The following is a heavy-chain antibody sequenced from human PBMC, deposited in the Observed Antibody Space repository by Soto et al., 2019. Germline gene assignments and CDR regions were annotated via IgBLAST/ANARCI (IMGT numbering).Heavy chain of an antibody. Sequence: PSETLSLTCAVYGGSFSGYYWSWIRQPPGKGLEWIGEINHSGSTNYNPSLKSRVTISVDTSKNQFSLKLSSVTAADTAVYYCARGLLSANWFDPWGQGTLVTVSS. V-gene: IGHV4-34*01. J-gene: IGHJ5*02. D-gene: IGHD6-19*01. CDR2: INHSGST. CDR3: ARGLLSANWFDP. CDR1: GGSFSGYY.